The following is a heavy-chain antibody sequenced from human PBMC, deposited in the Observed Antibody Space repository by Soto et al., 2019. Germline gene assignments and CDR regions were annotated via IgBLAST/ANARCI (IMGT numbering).Heavy chain of an antibody. Sequence: QVHLQESGSGLVKPAQTLSLTCAVSGGSISSDDWWTWVRQTPGKGLEWIGEIYHSGTTNYNPSLMSRVTIAVDKAKSQFSLRLDSVTAADTAVYYCARSDCYGVCRGKWLDPWGQGILVTVSS. CDR1: GGSISSDDW. CDR2: IYHSGTT. V-gene: IGHV4-4*02. J-gene: IGHJ5*02. CDR3: ARSDCYGVCRGKWLDP. D-gene: IGHD2-21*02.